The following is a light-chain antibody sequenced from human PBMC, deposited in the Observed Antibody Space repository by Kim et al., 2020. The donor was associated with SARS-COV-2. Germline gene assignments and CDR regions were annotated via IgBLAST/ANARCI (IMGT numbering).Light chain of an antibody. CDR2: GNT. CDR3: QSYDRSLSGAV. Sequence: RSTVAGTGDRCNSRAYYHEHWYQQLPGTAPKPLIHGNTNRPSWVPDRFSGSKSGTSASLDITGLQAEDEAVYYCQSYDRSLSGAVFGGGTQLTVL. J-gene: IGLJ3*02. V-gene: IGLV1-40*01. CDR1: RCNSRAYYH.